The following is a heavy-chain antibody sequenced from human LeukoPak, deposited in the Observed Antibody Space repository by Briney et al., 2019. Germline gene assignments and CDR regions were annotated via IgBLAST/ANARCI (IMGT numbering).Heavy chain of an antibody. V-gene: IGHV3-48*01. Sequence: TGGSLRLSCAASGFTFSSYGMTWVRQAPGKGLEWVSYISSSSSTIYYADSVKGRFTISRDNAKNSLHLQLNSLRAEDTAVYYCGRSLVVAATCRYCWGQGTVVTVSS. CDR1: GFTFSSYG. CDR3: GRSLVVAATCRYC. CDR2: ISSSSSTI. J-gene: IGHJ4*02. D-gene: IGHD2-15*01.